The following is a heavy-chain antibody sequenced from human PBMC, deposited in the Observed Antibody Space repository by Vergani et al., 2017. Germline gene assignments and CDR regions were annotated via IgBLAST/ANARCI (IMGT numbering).Heavy chain of an antibody. V-gene: IGHV3-23*01. J-gene: IGHJ3*02. CDR2: ISGSGGST. CDR1: GFTFSSYA. CDR3: AKDRPYYYDSSGYYVDAFDI. Sequence: EVQLLESGGGLVQPGGCLRLSCAASGFTFSSYAMSWVRQAPGKGLEWVSAISGSGGSTYYADSVKGRFTISRDNSKNTLYLQMNSLRAEDTAVYYCAKDRPYYYDSSGYYVDAFDIWGQGTMVTVSS. D-gene: IGHD3-22*01.